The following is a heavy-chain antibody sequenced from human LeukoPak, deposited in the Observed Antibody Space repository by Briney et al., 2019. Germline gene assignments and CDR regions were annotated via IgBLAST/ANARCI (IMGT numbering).Heavy chain of an antibody. Sequence: SEQLSLNRNVSGGSLSSSSYYRGWMRQPPGKGLEWIRNIYYSGSTYYNPSLKSRVNISVDTSKNQFSMELSSVTAPDTAVYYCARRSDYYVSSGQFDWGQGTLVTVS. V-gene: IGHV4-39*01. D-gene: IGHD3-22*01. CDR1: GGSLSSSSYY. CDR2: IYYSGST. J-gene: IGHJ4*02. CDR3: ARRSDYYVSSGQFD.